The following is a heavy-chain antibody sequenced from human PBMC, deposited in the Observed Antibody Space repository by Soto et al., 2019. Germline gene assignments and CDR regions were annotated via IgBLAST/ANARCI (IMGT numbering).Heavy chain of an antibody. D-gene: IGHD1-26*01. CDR1: GGSFSGYY. CDR3: ARGLILRSGCLPGLGPTRGFDP. CDR2: INHSGST. J-gene: IGHJ5*02. Sequence: SETLSLTCAVYGGSFSGYYWSWIRQPPGKGLEWIGEINHSGSTNYNPSLKSRVTISVDTSKNQFSLKLSSVTAADTAVYYCARGLILRSGCLPGLGPTRGFDPWGQGTLVTVSS. V-gene: IGHV4-34*01.